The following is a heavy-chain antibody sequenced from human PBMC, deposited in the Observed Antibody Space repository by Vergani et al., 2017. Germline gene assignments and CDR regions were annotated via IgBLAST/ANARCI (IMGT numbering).Heavy chain of an antibody. CDR2: ISAYNGNT. CDR3: ARVAGYCSSTSCYGRGNWFDP. Sequence: QVQLVQSGAEVKKPGASVKVSCKASGYTFTSYGISWVRQAPGQGLEWMGWISAYNGNTNYAQKLQGRVTMTTDTSTSTAYMGLRSLRSDDTAVYYCARVAGYCSSTSCYGRGNWFDPWGQGTLVTVSS. V-gene: IGHV1-18*01. J-gene: IGHJ5*02. CDR1: GYTFTSYG. D-gene: IGHD2-2*03.